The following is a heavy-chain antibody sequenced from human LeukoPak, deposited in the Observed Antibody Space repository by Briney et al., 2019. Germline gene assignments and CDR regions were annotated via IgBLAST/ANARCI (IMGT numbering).Heavy chain of an antibody. Sequence: GGSLRLSCAASGFTFSSYSMNWVRQAPGKGLEWVSYISSSSSTIYYADSVKGRFTISRDNAKNSLYLQMNSLRAEDTAVYYCARDGTGYNRPYYYYYYMDVWGKGTTVTVSS. CDR1: GFTFSSYS. D-gene: IGHD3/OR15-3a*01. V-gene: IGHV3-48*04. CDR3: ARDGTGYNRPYYYYYYMDV. J-gene: IGHJ6*03. CDR2: ISSSSSTI.